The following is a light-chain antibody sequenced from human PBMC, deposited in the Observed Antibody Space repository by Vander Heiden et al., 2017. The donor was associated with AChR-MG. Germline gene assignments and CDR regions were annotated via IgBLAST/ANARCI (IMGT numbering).Light chain of an antibody. CDR1: QIVSSNC. V-gene: IGKV3D-20*02. CDR2: DAS. Sequence: EIALTQSPDILSLYPGETASLSCRASQIVSSNCLAWYQQRHGQAPTLLIYDASRRATGVPDRFSGSGSGTDFTLTISILDPEDFAVYYCQQEDASPDTFGRRTKLDVE. CDR3: QQEDASPDT. J-gene: IGKJ3*01.